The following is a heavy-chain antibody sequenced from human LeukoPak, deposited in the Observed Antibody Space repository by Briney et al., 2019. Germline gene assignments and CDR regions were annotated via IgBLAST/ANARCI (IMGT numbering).Heavy chain of an antibody. D-gene: IGHD2-8*01. Sequence: GASLQILTYGSGCSFSNYWYSSGRQMPGKSLEWMGRIDPSDSYTNYSPSFEGHVTISADNSITTSSLQWSPLKASDTAIYYCAEVQVANGAGLVYCGEGTLVTVSS. J-gene: IGHJ4*02. V-gene: IGHV5-10-1*01. CDR2: IDPSDSYT. CDR1: GCSFSNYW. CDR3: AEVQVANGAGLVY.